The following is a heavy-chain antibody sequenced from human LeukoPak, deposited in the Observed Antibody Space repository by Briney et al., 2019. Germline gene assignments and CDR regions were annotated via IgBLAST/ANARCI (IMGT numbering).Heavy chain of an antibody. D-gene: IGHD3-10*01. CDR1: RYSISSGYY. CDR2: IYYSGST. Sequence: LETLSLTCTVSRYSISSGYYWGWIRQPPGKGLEWIGSIYYSGSTYYNLSLKSRVTISVDASKNQFSLRLSSVTAADTAVYYCAREESRGELAYWGQGTLVTVSS. V-gene: IGHV4-38-2*02. CDR3: AREESRGELAY. J-gene: IGHJ4*02.